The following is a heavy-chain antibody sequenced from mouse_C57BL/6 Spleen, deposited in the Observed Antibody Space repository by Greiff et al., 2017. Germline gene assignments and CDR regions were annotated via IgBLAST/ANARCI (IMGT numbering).Heavy chain of an antibody. Sequence: EVKLVESGGGLVQPGGSLKLSCAASGFTFSDYYMYWVRQTPEKRLEWVAYISNGGGSTYYPDTVKGRFTISRDNAKNTLYLQMSRLKSEDTAMDYCARSTTVVAPNAIDYWGQGTSVTVSS. D-gene: IGHD1-1*01. CDR1: GFTFSDYY. J-gene: IGHJ4*01. CDR3: ARSTTVVAPNAIDY. V-gene: IGHV5-12*01. CDR2: ISNGGGST.